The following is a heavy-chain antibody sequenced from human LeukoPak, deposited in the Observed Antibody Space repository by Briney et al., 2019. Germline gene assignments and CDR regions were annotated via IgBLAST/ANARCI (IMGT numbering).Heavy chain of an antibody. V-gene: IGHV3-23*01. CDR3: AKDGPLYDFWCGSLPSNFDY. Sequence: PGGSLRLSCAASGFTFSSYAMSWVRQAPGKGLEWVSAISGSGGSTYYADSVKGRFTISRDNSKNTLYLQMNSLRAEDTAVYYCAKDGPLYDFWCGSLPSNFDYWGQGTLVTVSS. J-gene: IGHJ4*02. CDR1: GFTFSSYA. D-gene: IGHD3-3*01. CDR2: ISGSGGST.